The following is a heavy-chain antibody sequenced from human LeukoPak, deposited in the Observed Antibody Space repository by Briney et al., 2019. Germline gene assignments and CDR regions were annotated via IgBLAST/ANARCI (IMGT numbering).Heavy chain of an antibody. CDR3: TSRLSPARFYSGSYQIDF. CDR1: GFTFSSSA. Sequence: GGSLKLSCAASGFTFSSSAMHWVRQASGKGLKWVGRIRSKANSYATAYAASVKGRFTISRDDSKNTAYLQMNSLKTEDTAVYYCTSRLSPARFYSGSYQIDFWGQGTLVTVSS. J-gene: IGHJ4*02. V-gene: IGHV3-73*01. D-gene: IGHD1-26*01. CDR2: IRSKANSYAT.